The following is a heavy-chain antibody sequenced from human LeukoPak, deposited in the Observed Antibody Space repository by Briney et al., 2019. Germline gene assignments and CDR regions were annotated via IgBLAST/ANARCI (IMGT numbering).Heavy chain of an antibody. V-gene: IGHV1-69*01. Sequence: SVEVSCKASGGTFSSYAISWVRQAPGQGLEWMGGIIPIFGTANYAQKFQGRVTITADESTSTAYMELSSLRSEDTAVYYCARADCSSTSCYTPFDYWGQGTLVTVSS. CDR1: GGTFSSYA. J-gene: IGHJ4*02. CDR2: IIPIFGTA. CDR3: ARADCSSTSCYTPFDY. D-gene: IGHD2-2*02.